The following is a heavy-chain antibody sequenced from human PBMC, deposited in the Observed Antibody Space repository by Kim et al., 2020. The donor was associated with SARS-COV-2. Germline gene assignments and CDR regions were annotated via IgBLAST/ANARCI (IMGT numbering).Heavy chain of an antibody. CDR3: ARTGSTIFGLFDP. J-gene: IGHJ5*02. V-gene: IGHV1-69*13. Sequence: SVKVSCKASGGTFSSYAISWVRQAPGQGLEWMGGIIPIFGTANYAQKFQGRVTITADESTSTAYMELSSLRSEDTAVYYCARTGSTIFGLFDPWGQGTLVTVSS. CDR1: GGTFSSYA. D-gene: IGHD3-3*01. CDR2: IIPIFGTA.